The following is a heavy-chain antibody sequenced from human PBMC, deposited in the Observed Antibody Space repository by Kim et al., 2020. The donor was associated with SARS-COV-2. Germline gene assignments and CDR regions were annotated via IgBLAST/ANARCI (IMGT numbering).Heavy chain of an antibody. J-gene: IGHJ4*02. V-gene: IGHV3-7*04. CDR1: GFTFSNYW. CDR2: IKNGGDEK. D-gene: IGHD6-19*01. CDR3: ARAPASGWFRTFDY. Sequence: GGSLRLSCAASGFTFSNYWMTWVRQAPGKGLEWVANIKNGGDEKRYVDSVKGRFTISRDDAKNSLYLQMNSLTVEDTAVYYCARAPASGWFRTFDYWGQGTLVTVSS.